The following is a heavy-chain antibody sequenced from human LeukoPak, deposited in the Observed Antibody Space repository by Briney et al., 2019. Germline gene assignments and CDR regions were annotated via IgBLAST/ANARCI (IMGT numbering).Heavy chain of an antibody. D-gene: IGHD6-19*01. CDR2: ISGSGGST. V-gene: IGHV3-23*01. J-gene: IGHJ4*02. CDR1: GFTFSSYA. Sequence: GGSPRLSCAASGFTFSSYAMSWVRQAPGKGLEWVSAISGSGGSTYYADSVKGRFTISRDNSKNTLYLQMNSLRAEDTAVYYCAKSFRKAVAGTLDYWGQGTLVTVSS. CDR3: AKSFRKAVAGTLDY.